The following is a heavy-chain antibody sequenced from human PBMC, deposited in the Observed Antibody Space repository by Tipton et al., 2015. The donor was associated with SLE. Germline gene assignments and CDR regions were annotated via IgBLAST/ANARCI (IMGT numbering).Heavy chain of an antibody. V-gene: IGHV4-59*08. CDR2: IYYDGTT. J-gene: IGHJ5*02. D-gene: IGHD1-1*01. CDR1: GGSISSYF. CDR3: ARTSDRALENWFDP. Sequence: SLTCTVSGGSISSYFWSWIRQPPGKGLEWIGYIYYDGTTNYNPSLKSRVTISVDTSKNQFSLNLNSVTTTDTAVYYCARTSDRALENWFDPWGQGTLVTVSS.